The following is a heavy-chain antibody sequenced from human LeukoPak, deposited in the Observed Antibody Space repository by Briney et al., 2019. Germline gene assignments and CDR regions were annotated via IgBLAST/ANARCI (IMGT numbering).Heavy chain of an antibody. CDR2: IIPILGIA. D-gene: IGHD1-26*01. V-gene: IGHV1-69*02. Sequence: ASVKVSCKAYGGTFSSYTISWVRQAPGQGLEYMGRIIPILGIANYAQKFQGRVTITADKSTSTAYMELSSLRSEDMAVYYCARTGGSYHMGEFVPWGQGTLVTVSS. CDR1: GGTFSSYT. J-gene: IGHJ5*02. CDR3: ARTGGSYHMGEFVP.